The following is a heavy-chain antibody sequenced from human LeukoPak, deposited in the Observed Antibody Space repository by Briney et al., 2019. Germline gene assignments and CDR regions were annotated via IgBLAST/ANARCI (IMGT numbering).Heavy chain of an antibody. J-gene: IGHJ4*02. CDR3: AKVAGEQWLVWELDY. CDR1: GFTFSSYA. D-gene: IGHD6-19*01. CDR2: ISGSGGST. V-gene: IGHV3-23*01. Sequence: PGGSLRLSCAASGFTFSSYAMSWVRQAPRKGLEWVSAISGSGGSTYYADSVKGRFTISRDNSKNTLYLQMNSLRAEDTAVYYCAKVAGEQWLVWELDYWGQGTLVTVSS.